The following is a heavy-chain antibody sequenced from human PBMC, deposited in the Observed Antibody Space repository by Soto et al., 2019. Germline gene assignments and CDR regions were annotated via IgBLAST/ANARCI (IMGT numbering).Heavy chain of an antibody. V-gene: IGHV3-30*03. J-gene: IGHJ2*01. Sequence: QVQLVESGGGVVQPGRSLRLSCAASGFTFSSYGMHWVRQAPGKGLEWVAVISYDGSNKYYADSVKGRFTISRDNSKNTLYLQMNSLRAEDTAVYYCARSGGGYFKVASWYFDLWGRGTLVTVSS. CDR3: ARSGGGYFKVASWYFDL. CDR1: GFTFSSYG. D-gene: IGHD5-12*01. CDR2: ISYDGSNK.